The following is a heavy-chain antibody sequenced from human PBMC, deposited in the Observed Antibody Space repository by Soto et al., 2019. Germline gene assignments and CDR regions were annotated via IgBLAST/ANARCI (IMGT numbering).Heavy chain of an antibody. Sequence: QVRLVESGGDLVQPGGSLRLSCVGSGFIFGDYAMGWIRQAPGKGLEWISYISLSGYVTFDADSVKGRFTFSRDNVKNSIYVEMNRLTPGDTAVYYCVRWWNGFDYWGQGTLVTVSS. D-gene: IGHD1-1*01. CDR1: GFIFGDYA. CDR3: VRWWNGFDY. J-gene: IGHJ4*02. CDR2: ISLSGYVT. V-gene: IGHV3-11*01.